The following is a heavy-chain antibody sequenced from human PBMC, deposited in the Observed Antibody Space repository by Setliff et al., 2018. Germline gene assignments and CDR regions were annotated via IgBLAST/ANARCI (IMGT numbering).Heavy chain of an antibody. V-gene: IGHV3-30*19. CDR1: GFTFSSYG. D-gene: IGHD3-10*01. Sequence: PGGSLRLSCAASGFTFSSYGMHWVRQAPGKGLEWVAVIWYDGSNKYYADSVKGRFTISRDNSKNTLYLQMNSLRAEETAVYYCARDPGWFGDDHWGRGTLVTVSS. J-gene: IGHJ4*02. CDR3: ARDPGWFGDDH. CDR2: IWYDGSNK.